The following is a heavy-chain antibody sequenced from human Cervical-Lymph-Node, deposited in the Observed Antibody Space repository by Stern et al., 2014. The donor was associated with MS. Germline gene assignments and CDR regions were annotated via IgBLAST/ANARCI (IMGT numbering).Heavy chain of an antibody. CDR1: GYSFTSYW. V-gene: IGHV5-51*01. CDR2: IFPGDSDT. J-gene: IGHJ4*02. CDR3: ARQYSVTTPFDY. D-gene: IGHD4-11*01. Sequence: VQLVESGAEVKKPGESLKISCKGFGYSFTSYWLGWVRQMAGKGLEWMGIIFPGDSDTRYNPSFKGQVPISADKDIRPAYLQWSSLKASDTAIYYCARQYSVTTPFDYWGQGTLVAVSS.